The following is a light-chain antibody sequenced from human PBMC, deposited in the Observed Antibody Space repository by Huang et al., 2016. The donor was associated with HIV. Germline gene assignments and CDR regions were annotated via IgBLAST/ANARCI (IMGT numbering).Light chain of an antibody. CDR3: MQALQTPRT. V-gene: IGKV2-28*01. Sequence: DIVMTQSPPSLPVTPGEPASISCGSSQSFLHSDGYNYLDWYLQKPGQSPQLLIYLGSNRASGVPDRFSGSGSGTDFTLKISRVEAEDVGVYYCMQALQTPRTFGQGTKLEIK. CDR2: LGS. J-gene: IGKJ2*02. CDR1: QSFLHSDGYNY.